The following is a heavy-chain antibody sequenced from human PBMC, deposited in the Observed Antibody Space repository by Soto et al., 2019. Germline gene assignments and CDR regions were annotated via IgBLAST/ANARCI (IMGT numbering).Heavy chain of an antibody. D-gene: IGHD3-16*01. CDR3: ARDLGSEQIDY. CDR1: GFTFSSYS. J-gene: IGHJ4*02. Sequence: PGGSLRPSCAASGFTFSSYSMNWVRQAPGKGLEWVSSISSSSSYIYYADSVKGRFTISRDNAKNSLYLQMNSLRAEDTAVYYCARDLGSEQIDYWGQGTLVTVSS. V-gene: IGHV3-21*01. CDR2: ISSSSSYI.